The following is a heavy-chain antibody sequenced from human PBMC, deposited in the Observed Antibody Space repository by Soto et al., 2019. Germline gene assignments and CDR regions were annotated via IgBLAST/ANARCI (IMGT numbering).Heavy chain of an antibody. CDR2: IKQDGSEI. V-gene: IGHV3-7*05. CDR1: GFTFSSYR. D-gene: IGHD2-15*01. Sequence: GGCLRLSCAASGFTFSSYRISCVLQASRKGMEWVANIKQDGSEIYYVDSVKGRFTISRDNAKNSLYLQMNSLRAEDTAVYYCARMGGPADYGMDVWGQGTTVTVSS. CDR3: ARMGGPADYGMDV. J-gene: IGHJ6*02.